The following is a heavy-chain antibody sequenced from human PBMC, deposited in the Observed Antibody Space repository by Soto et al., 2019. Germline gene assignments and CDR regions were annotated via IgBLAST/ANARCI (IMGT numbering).Heavy chain of an antibody. J-gene: IGHJ6*02. V-gene: IGHV3-23*01. Sequence: GGSLRLSCAASGFTFSSYAMSWVRQAPGKGLEWVSAISGSGGSTYYADSVKGRFTISRDNSKNTLYLQMNSLRAEDTAVYYCAKEVGVSFYYYYGMDVWGQGTTVTVSS. CDR3: AKEVGVSFYYYYGMDV. CDR2: ISGSGGST. D-gene: IGHD1-26*01. CDR1: GFTFSSYA.